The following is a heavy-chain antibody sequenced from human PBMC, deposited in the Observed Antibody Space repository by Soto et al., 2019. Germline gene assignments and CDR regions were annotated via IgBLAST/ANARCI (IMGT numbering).Heavy chain of an antibody. CDR1: GGSISSYY. V-gene: IGHV4-4*07. CDR2: IYTSGST. J-gene: IGHJ4*02. D-gene: IGHD3-22*01. CDR3: ARDRRIEGYYDSSGSLDY. Sequence: SETLSLTCTVSGGSISSYYWSWIRQPAGKGLEWIGRIYTSGSTNYNPSLKSRVTMSVDTSKNQFSLKLSSVTAADTAVYYCARDRRIEGYYDSSGSLDYWGQGTLVTVS.